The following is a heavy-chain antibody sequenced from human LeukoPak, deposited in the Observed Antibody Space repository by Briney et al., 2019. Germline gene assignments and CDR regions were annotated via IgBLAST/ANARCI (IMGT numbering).Heavy chain of an antibody. J-gene: IGHJ4*02. CDR3: AKAEPASGYDY. CDR2: ISSDSRTI. Sequence: GGSLRLSCAASGFTFSSYSMNWVRQAPGKGLEWVSYISSDSRTIYYADSVKGRFTISRDNAKNSVSLQMNSLRAEDTAVYYCAKAEPASGYDYWGRGTLVTVSS. CDR1: GFTFSSYS. V-gene: IGHV3-48*01. D-gene: IGHD1-14*01.